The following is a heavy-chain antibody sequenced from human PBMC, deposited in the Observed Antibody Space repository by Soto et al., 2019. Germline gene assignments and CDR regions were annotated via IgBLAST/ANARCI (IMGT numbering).Heavy chain of an antibody. Sequence: ASVKVSCKASGYTFTGYYIHWVRQAPGQGFEWMGEISPNSGGTKYAQKFQSRVTMTRDTSISTVYMELSNLSPDDTAVYYCGRGRSGELVVFYWGQGTLVTVSS. D-gene: IGHD1-7*01. CDR2: ISPNSGGT. CDR3: GRGRSGELVVFY. V-gene: IGHV1-2*02. J-gene: IGHJ4*02. CDR1: GYTFTGYY.